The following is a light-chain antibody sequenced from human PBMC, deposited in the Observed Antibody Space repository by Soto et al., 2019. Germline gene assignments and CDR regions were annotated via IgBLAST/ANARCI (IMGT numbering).Light chain of an antibody. J-gene: IGLJ2*01. V-gene: IGLV8-61*01. CDR2: STN. CDR1: SGSFYSSHY. Sequence: QTVVTQEPSFSGSPGGTVTLTCGLSSGSFYSSHYPTWCRQTPGQAPRTLIYSTNTRSAWVPDRFSGPILGNKAVLNITGDPADDESDYYCGLYMGSGISVFGGGTKLPVL. CDR3: GLYMGSGISV.